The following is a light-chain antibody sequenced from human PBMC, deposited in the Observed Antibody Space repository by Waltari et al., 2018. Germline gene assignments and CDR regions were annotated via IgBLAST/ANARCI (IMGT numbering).Light chain of an antibody. V-gene: IGKV1-39*01. CDR2: TAS. CDR1: QTVYQY. J-gene: IGKJ4*01. Sequence: DVQMTQSPSSLSASVGDRVTITCRASQTVYQYLNWYQQRQGQVPRLLSYTASTLQSGVPSRFSGSGSGTDFTLTITGLQPEDVGIYYCQQTSRTPLTFGGGTKVELK. CDR3: QQTSRTPLT.